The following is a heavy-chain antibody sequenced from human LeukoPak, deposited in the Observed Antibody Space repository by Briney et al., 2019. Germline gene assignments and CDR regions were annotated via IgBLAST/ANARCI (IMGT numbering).Heavy chain of an antibody. CDR3: ATHVDIVGATTYFDY. CDR2: ISSSSRYI. CDR1: GFTFSSYS. D-gene: IGHD1-26*01. Sequence: GGSLRLSCAASGFTFSSYSMNWVRQAPGKGLEWVSSISSSSRYIYYADSVKGRFTVSRDNAKNSLYLQMNSLRAEDTAVYYCATHVDIVGATTYFDYWGQGTLVTVSS. J-gene: IGHJ4*02. V-gene: IGHV3-21*01.